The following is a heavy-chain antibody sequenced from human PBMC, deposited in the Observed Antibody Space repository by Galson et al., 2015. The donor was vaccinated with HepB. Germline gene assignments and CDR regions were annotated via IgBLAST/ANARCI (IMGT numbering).Heavy chain of an antibody. CDR2: IGTAGDP. V-gene: IGHV3-13*05. CDR3: ARDLSLIVVPFDYYGMDV. CDR1: GFTFSSYD. Sequence: SLRLSCAASGFTFSSYDMHWVRQATGKGLEWVSAIGTAGDPYYPGSVKGRFTISRENAKNTQYLQMNSLRAEDTAVYYCARDLSLIVVPFDYYGMDVWGQGTTVTVSS. D-gene: IGHD3-22*01. J-gene: IGHJ6*02.